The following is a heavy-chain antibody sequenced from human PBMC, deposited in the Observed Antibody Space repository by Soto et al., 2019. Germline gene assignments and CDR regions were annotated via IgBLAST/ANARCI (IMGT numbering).Heavy chain of an antibody. CDR2: SCPSGSST. Sequence: EVQLLESGGDLVQPGGSLRLSCTASGFSFANYAMSWVRQAPGKGLEWVSVSCPSGSSTYYADAVKGRFTISRDNSKNPLYLDMSSLRAEDTAVYYCAKCLTGSCYSSVDNWGQGALLTVSS. CDR3: AKCLTGSCYSSVDN. V-gene: IGHV3-23*01. D-gene: IGHD2-15*01. CDR1: GFSFANYA. J-gene: IGHJ4*02.